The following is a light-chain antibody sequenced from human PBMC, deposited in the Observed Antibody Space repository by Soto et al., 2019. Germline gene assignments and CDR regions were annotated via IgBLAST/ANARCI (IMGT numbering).Light chain of an antibody. CDR1: SSDVGAYNY. CDR3: SSYTSSGTPYV. Sequence: ALTQPASVSGSPGQSITFSCTGTSSDVGAYNYVSWYQQHPGKAPKLMIYEVTNRPSGVSNRFSGSKSGNTASLTISGLQAEDEADYYCSSYTSSGTPYVFGTGTKVTVL. V-gene: IGLV2-14*01. CDR2: EVT. J-gene: IGLJ1*01.